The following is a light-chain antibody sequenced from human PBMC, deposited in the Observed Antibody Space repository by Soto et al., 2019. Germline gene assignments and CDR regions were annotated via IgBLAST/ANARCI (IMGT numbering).Light chain of an antibody. CDR1: QSVSRSY. V-gene: IGKV3D-20*01. Sequence: EIVLAQSPATLSLSPGDRATLSCGASQSVSRSYLAWYQQKPGLAPRLIIYDASTRATGIPDRFSGSGSGTDFTLTISRLEPEDFAVYYCQQPGSSPITFGQGTKVDIK. CDR2: DAS. J-gene: IGKJ1*01. CDR3: QQPGSSPIT.